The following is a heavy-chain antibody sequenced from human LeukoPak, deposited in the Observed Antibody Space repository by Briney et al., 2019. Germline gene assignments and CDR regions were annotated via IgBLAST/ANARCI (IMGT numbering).Heavy chain of an antibody. CDR3: ARVRRQGYNSYDAFDV. CDR1: GYTYTSYW. V-gene: IGHV5-51*01. Sequence: GESLKISCKGSGYTYTSYWIGWVRQMPGKGLEWMGIIYPGDSDTRYSPSFQGQVTISADRSTSTAFLQWSSLKASDTAIYFCARVRRQGYNSYDAFDVWGQGTMVSVSS. D-gene: IGHD1-20*01. J-gene: IGHJ3*01. CDR2: IYPGDSDT.